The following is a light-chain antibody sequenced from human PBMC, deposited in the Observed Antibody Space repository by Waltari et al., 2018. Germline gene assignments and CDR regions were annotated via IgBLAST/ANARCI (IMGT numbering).Light chain of an antibody. J-gene: IGKJ2*01. V-gene: IGKV2-30*02. CDR1: QSLVPVDGNTY. CDR3: MQGTRWPYT. CDR2: WVF. Sequence: VMTQSPVSLSVTLGQAASISCKSSQSLVPVDGNTYLNWFHQRPGQSPRRLIYWVFNRDPGVPDRFSGSGSGTDFTLRISRVEAEDVGVYYCMQGTRWPYTFGQGTQLDIK.